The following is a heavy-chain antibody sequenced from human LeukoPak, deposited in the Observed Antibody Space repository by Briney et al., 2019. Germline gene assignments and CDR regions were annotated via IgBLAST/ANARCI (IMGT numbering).Heavy chain of an antibody. V-gene: IGHV4-59*01. CDR2: IYYSGGT. CDR3: ARGANGYALFDY. CDR1: GGSITNYY. Sequence: PSETLSLTCTVSGGSITNYYWSWARQPPGKGLEWIAYIYYSGGTNYNPSLKSRVTISVDTSKNQFSLKPSSVTAADTAVYYCARGANGYALFDYWGQGTLVTVSS. J-gene: IGHJ4*02. D-gene: IGHD5-12*01.